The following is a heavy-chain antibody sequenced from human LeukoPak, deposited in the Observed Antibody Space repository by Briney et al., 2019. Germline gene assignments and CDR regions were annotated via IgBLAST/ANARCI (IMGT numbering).Heavy chain of an antibody. CDR3: ARGRNIEMTTMSGGSDY. D-gene: IGHD5-24*01. V-gene: IGHV1-2*02. Sequence: GVSVKVSCKASGYTFTDYYMHWVRQAPGQGLEWMGWLNPNSGDTNYAQKFQGRVSMTRDTSISTAYMDLSDLRSDDTAVYYCARGRNIEMTTMSGGSDYWGQGTLVTVSS. CDR1: GYTFTDYY. CDR2: LNPNSGDT. J-gene: IGHJ4*02.